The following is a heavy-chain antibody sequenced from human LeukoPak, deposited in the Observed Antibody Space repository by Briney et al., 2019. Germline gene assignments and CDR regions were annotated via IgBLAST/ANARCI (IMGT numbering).Heavy chain of an antibody. D-gene: IGHD2-21*02. V-gene: IGHV3-53*01. CDR3: AKSHHVTAIDY. Sequence: GGSLRLSCAASGFTVSSNCMNWVRQAPGKGLEWVSVIYSGGSTYYADSVKGRFTISRDNSKNTLYLQMNSLRAEDTAVYYCAKSHHVTAIDYWGQGTLVTVSS. CDR2: IYSGGST. J-gene: IGHJ4*02. CDR1: GFTVSSNC.